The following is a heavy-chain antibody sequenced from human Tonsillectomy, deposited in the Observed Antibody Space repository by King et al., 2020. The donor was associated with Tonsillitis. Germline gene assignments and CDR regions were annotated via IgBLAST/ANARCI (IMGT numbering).Heavy chain of an antibody. CDR2: IYPGDSDT. CDR1: GYSFSSYW. J-gene: IGHJ3*02. D-gene: IGHD6-19*01. CDR3: ARPRGYSSGSDAFDI. Sequence: MQLVQSGAEVKKPGESLKISCKGSGYSFSSYWFGWVRQMPGKGLEWMGIIYPGDSDTRYSPSFQGRVTISAAKSISTAYLQWSSLKASDTAMYYCARPRGYSSGSDAFDIWGQGTTGTVSS. V-gene: IGHV5-51*01.